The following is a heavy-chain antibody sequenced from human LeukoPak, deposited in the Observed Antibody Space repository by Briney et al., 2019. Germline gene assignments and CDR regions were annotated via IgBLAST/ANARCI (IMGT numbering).Heavy chain of an antibody. V-gene: IGHV4-59*01. CDR3: AREDGRPKGLDV. J-gene: IGHJ6*02. CDR2: VYNSVTT. D-gene: IGHD2-8*01. Sequence: SETLSLTCTVSGGSMRRYYWTWIRQPPGKELEWLGYVYNSVTTVYNPSLNSRVTISADTSKNQISLTLHSVTAADTAVYFCAREDGRPKGLDVWGRGTPVTVSS. CDR1: GGSMRRYY.